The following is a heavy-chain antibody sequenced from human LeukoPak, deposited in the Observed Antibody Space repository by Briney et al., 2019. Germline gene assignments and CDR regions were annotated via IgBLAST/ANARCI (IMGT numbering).Heavy chain of an antibody. Sequence: GASVKVSCKASGYTFTSYGISWVRQSPGQGLEWMGWISAYNGNTNYAQKLQGRVTMTTDTSTSTAYMELRSLRSDDTAVYYCARGQWFGELSPVDAFDIWGQGTMVTVSS. CDR1: GYTFTSYG. CDR3: ARGQWFGELSPVDAFDI. D-gene: IGHD3-10*01. J-gene: IGHJ3*02. CDR2: ISAYNGNT. V-gene: IGHV1-18*01.